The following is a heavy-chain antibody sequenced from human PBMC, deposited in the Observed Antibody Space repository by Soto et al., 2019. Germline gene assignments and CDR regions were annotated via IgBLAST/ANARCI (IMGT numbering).Heavy chain of an antibody. J-gene: IGHJ4*02. CDR2: INHSGST. D-gene: IGHD3-3*01. Sequence: SETLSLTCAVYGGSFSGYYWSWIRQPPGKGLEWIGEINHSGSTNYNPSLKSRVTISVDTSKNQFSLKLSSVTAADTAVYYCARVQGDFWSGYQYYFDYWGQGTLVTVST. CDR3: ARVQGDFWSGYQYYFDY. V-gene: IGHV4-34*01. CDR1: GGSFSGYY.